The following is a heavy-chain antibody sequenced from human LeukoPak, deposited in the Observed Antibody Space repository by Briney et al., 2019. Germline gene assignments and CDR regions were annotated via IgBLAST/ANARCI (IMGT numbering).Heavy chain of an antibody. CDR1: GYTFTSYG. Sequence: ASVKVSCKASGYTFTSYGISWVRQAPGQGLEWRGWISAYNGNTNYAQKLQGRVTMTTDTSTSTAYMELRSLRSDDTAVYYCARPDYYDSSGYFGGFDAFDIWGQGTMVTVSS. CDR3: ARPDYYDSSGYFGGFDAFDI. J-gene: IGHJ3*02. D-gene: IGHD3-22*01. V-gene: IGHV1-18*01. CDR2: ISAYNGNT.